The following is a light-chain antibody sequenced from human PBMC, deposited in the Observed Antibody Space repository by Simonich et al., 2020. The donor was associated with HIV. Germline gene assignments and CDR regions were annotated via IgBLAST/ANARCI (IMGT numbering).Light chain of an antibody. CDR1: QGVGTY. V-gene: IGKV3-11*01. Sequence: EIVLTQSPATLSLSPGERATLSCRASQGVGTYLAWYQQKPGQAPRLLIYDASNRATDIPARFSGSGSGTDFTLTISSLQPEDFATYYCQQYYSTPPSFGQGTKLEIK. J-gene: IGKJ2*01. CDR2: DAS. CDR3: QQYYSTPPS.